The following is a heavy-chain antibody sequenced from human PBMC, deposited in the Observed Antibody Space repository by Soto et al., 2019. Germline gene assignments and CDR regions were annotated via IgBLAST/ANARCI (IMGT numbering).Heavy chain of an antibody. D-gene: IGHD6-19*01. CDR2: ISYDGSNK. J-gene: IGHJ6*04. V-gene: IGHV3-30-3*01. CDR3: ARDSFRSGWPHLASEGSYGMDV. CDR1: GFTFSSYA. Sequence: PGGSLRLSWAASGFTFSSYAMHWVRQAPGKGLEWVAVISYDGSNKYYADSVKGRFTISRDNSKNTLYLQMNSLRAEDTAVYYCARDSFRSGWPHLASEGSYGMDVWGKGTTVTVSS.